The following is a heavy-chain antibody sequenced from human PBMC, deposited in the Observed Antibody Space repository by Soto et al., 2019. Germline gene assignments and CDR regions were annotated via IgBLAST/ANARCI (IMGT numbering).Heavy chain of an antibody. CDR3: AKELMGDRSGYHYGGAY. V-gene: IGHV3-30*18. Sequence: QVQLVESGGGVVQPGRSLRLSCAASGFTFNSYGMHWVRQAPGKGLEWVSIISYDGSNKYYADPVMGRFTISRDNSKNTLYLQMNSLRDEDTAVYYCAKELMGDRSGYHYGGAYWGQGTVVTVSS. J-gene: IGHJ4*02. CDR2: ISYDGSNK. CDR1: GFTFNSYG. D-gene: IGHD3-22*01.